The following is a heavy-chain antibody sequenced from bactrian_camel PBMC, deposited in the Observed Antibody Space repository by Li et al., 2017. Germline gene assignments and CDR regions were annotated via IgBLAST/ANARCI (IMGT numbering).Heavy chain of an antibody. CDR1: GAASSSNC. CDR3: AAGDTYGCSTRGSMGKSDYNY. CDR2: IDSDGST. V-gene: IGHV3S53*01. J-gene: IGHJ4*01. Sequence: HVQLVEFGGGSVQAGESLRLACLTSGAASSSNCMAWFRQAPGKDREGVAAIDSDGSTMYADSVKGRFAISQDNAKNTAYLQMNSLKPEDSAMYYCAAGDTYGCSTRGSMGKSDYNYWGQGTQVTVS. D-gene: IGHD3*01.